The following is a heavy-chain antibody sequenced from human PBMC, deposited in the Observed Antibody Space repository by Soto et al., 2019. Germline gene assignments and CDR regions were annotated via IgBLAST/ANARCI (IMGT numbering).Heavy chain of an antibody. J-gene: IGHJ4*02. CDR3: AKYQGSSWYDIDY. CDR1: GFTFSNYA. V-gene: IGHV3-23*01. CDR2: ISGSGGST. D-gene: IGHD6-13*01. Sequence: EVQLLESGGGLVQPGGSLRLSCAASGFTFSNYAVTWVRQAPGKGLEWVSTISGSGGSTYYADSVKGRFTISRDNSKNTLYLQLNSLRAEDTAVYYCAKYQGSSWYDIDYWCQGTLVSVSS.